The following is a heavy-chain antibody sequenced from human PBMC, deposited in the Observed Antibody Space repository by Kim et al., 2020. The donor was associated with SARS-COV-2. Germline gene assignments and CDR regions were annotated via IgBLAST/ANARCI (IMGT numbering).Heavy chain of an antibody. CDR3: VRGTWGDINDY. V-gene: IGHV1-18*01. J-gene: IGHJ4*02. CDR2: ISTKDGDT. Sequence: ASVKVSCKTSGDTSRKNGFNWMRQAPGQGLEWTGWISTKDGDTNYALKFQDRVMMTTDSSTTTVYMELRSLKSDDTAVYYCVRGTWGDINDYWGQGTLVTVSS. CDR1: GDTSRKNG. D-gene: IGHD3-16*01.